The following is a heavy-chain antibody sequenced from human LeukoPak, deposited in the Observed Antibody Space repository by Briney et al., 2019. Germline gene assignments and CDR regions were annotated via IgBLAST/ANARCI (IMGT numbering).Heavy chain of an antibody. CDR2: IIPILGIA. J-gene: IGHJ4*02. CDR3: ARGEMATIALDY. CDR1: GGTFSSYA. D-gene: IGHD5-24*01. Sequence: ASVKVSCKASGGTFSSYAISWVRQAPGQGLEWMGRIIPILGIANYAQKFQGRVTITADKSTSTAYMELSSLRSEDTAVYYCARGEMATIALDYWGQGTLVTVSS. V-gene: IGHV1-69*04.